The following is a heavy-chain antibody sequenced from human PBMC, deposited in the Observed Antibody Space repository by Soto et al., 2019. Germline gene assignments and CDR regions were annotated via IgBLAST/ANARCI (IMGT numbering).Heavy chain of an antibody. CDR2: INPNSGGT. V-gene: IGHV1-2*02. Sequence: QVQLVQSGAEVKKPGASVKVSCKASGYTFTGYYMHWVRQAPGQGLEWMGWINPNSGGTNYAQKFQGRVTMTRDTSISTAYMELSRLRSDDTAVYYCARDTGYSYGSGSPDLDYWGQGTLVTVSS. J-gene: IGHJ4*02. CDR3: ARDTGYSYGSGSPDLDY. CDR1: GYTFTGYY. D-gene: IGHD3-10*01.